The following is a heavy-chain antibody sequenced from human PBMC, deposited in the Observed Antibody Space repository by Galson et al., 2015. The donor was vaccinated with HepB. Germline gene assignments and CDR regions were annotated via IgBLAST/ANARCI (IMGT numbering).Heavy chain of an antibody. D-gene: IGHD3-22*01. CDR3: AKDSSNYYYDSSGHLDY. CDR2: MSWNSGSI. V-gene: IGHV3-9*01. Sequence: SLRLSCAASGFTFDDHAMHWVRQAPGKGLEWVSGMSWNSGSIGYADSVKGRFTISRDNAKNSLSLQMNSLRVEDTALYYCAKDSSNYYYDSSGHLDYWGQGTLVTVSS. J-gene: IGHJ4*02. CDR1: GFTFDDHA.